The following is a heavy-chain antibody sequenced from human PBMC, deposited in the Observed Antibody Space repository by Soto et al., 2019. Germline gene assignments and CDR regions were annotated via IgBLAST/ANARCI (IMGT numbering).Heavy chain of an antibody. CDR2: VYNGNT. J-gene: IGHJ4*02. CDR3: ARGPDHSKVGY. CDR1: GGSISGYY. Sequence: SETLSLTCTISGGSISGYYWTWIRQSPGKGLEYIGYVYNGNTNYNPSLNSRVTISVDTSKNQFSLKLSSVTAADTAVYYCARGPDHSKVGYWGQGTLVTVSS. D-gene: IGHD4-4*01. V-gene: IGHV4-59*08.